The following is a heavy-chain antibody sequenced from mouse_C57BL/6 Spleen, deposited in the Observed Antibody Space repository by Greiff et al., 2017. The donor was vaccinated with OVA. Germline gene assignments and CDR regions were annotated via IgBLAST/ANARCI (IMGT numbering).Heavy chain of an antibody. CDR1: GFTFSSYG. J-gene: IGHJ4*01. CDR3: ARHSRGLYAMDY. Sequence: EVMLVESGGDLVKPGGSLKLSCAASGFTFSSYGMSWVRQTPDKRLEWVATISSGGSYTYYPDSVKGRFTISRDNAKNTLYLQMSSLKSEDTAMYYCARHSRGLYAMDYWGQGTSVTVSS. CDR2: ISSGGSYT. V-gene: IGHV5-6*01.